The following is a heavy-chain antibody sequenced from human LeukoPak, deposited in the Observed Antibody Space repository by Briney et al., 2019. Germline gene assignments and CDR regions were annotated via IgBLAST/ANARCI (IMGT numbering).Heavy chain of an antibody. CDR1: GYTFTNYG. CDR2: ISAYNGRT. J-gene: IGHJ4*02. V-gene: IGHV1-18*01. Sequence: ASVKVSCKASGYTFTNYGITRVRQAPGQGLEWMGWISAYNGRTNYAQKLQGRVTMTTETSTNTAYMELRSLRSDDTAVYYCARTLRDSSGWLNPKVPFDYWGQGTLVTVSS. CDR3: ARTLRDSSGWLNPKVPFDY. D-gene: IGHD6-19*01.